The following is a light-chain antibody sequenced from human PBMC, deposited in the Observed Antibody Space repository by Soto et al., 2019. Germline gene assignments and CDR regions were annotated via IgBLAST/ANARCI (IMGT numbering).Light chain of an antibody. Sequence: DIQLTQSPSFLSASVGDRVTITCRASQGISSYLAWYQQKPGKAPQLLIYAASTLQSGVPSRFSGSGSGTEFTLTISSLQPEDFATYYCQQLNSYLITFRQGTRLEIK. CDR1: QGISSY. CDR2: AAS. CDR3: QQLNSYLIT. J-gene: IGKJ5*01. V-gene: IGKV1-9*01.